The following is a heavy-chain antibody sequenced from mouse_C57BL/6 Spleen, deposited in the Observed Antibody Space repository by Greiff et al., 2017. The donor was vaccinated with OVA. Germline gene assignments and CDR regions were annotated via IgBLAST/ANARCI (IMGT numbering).Heavy chain of an antibody. CDR3: ARSDYYVKVSYFDY. Sequence: EVKLMESGPELVKPGASVKISCKASGYSFTDYNMNWVKQSNGKSLEWIGVINPNYGTTSYNQKFKGKATLTVDQSSSTAYMQLNSLTSEDSAVYYCARSDYYVKVSYFDYWGQGTTLTVSS. CDR1: GYSFTDYN. D-gene: IGHD1-1*01. CDR2: INPNYGTT. V-gene: IGHV1-39*01. J-gene: IGHJ2*01.